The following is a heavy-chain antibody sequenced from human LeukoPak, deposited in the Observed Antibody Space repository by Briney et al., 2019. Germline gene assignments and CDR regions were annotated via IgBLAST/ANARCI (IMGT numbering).Heavy chain of an antibody. J-gene: IGHJ3*01. CDR3: SRSPQNCETTTCYDALDF. Sequence: GRSLRLSCAASGFTFSSYWMHWVRQAPGKGLVWVSRVKSDGSRTTYADSVKGRFTISRDNAKNTVYLQMNSLTVEDTAVYYCSRSPQNCETTTCYDALDFWGQGTMVTVSS. CDR2: VKSDGSRT. D-gene: IGHD2-2*01. CDR1: GFTFSSYW. V-gene: IGHV3-74*01.